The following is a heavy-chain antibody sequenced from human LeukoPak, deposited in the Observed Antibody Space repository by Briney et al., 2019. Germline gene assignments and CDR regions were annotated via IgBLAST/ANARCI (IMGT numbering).Heavy chain of an antibody. CDR3: ARGEGPSSPYYYDSSYHL. J-gene: IGHJ5*02. Sequence: ASVKVSCKASGYTFTSYGISWVRQAPGQGLEWMGWISAYNGNTNYAQKLQGRVTMTTDTSTSTAYMELRSLRSDDTAVYYCARGEGPSSPYYYDSSYHLWGQGTLVTVSS. D-gene: IGHD3-22*01. CDR1: GYTFTSYG. V-gene: IGHV1-18*01. CDR2: ISAYNGNT.